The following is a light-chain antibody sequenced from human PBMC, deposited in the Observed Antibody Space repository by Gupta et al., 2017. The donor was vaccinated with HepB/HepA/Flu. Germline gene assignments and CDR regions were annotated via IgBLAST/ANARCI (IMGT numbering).Light chain of an antibody. CDR1: QSILSSSNNKGS. CDR3: HQYYSAPRT. V-gene: IGKV4-1*01. CDR2: WAS. Sequence: DIVMTQSPDSLTVSLGESATINCRSSQSILSSSNNKGSLSWYQQKPGQPPKLLIYWASTRESGVPARSSDSGSGTDFSLTISSLQAEDEAVYYCHQYYSAPRTFGQGTRVQI. J-gene: IGKJ1*01.